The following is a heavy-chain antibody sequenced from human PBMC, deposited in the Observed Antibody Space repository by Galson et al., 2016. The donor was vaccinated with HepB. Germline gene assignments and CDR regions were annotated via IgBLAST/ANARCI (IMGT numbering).Heavy chain of an antibody. CDR2: FDLEDDKT. CDR3: VTDGGN. D-gene: IGHD3-16*01. Sequence: SVKVSCKVSGFTLTDLSMHWVRQAPGEGLEWMGGFDLEDDKTVYAQKFQDRITMSDDTSSNTAYMEIGSLRADDTAVYYCVTDGGNWGQGTLVTVSS. CDR1: GFTLTDLS. J-gene: IGHJ4*02. V-gene: IGHV1-24*01.